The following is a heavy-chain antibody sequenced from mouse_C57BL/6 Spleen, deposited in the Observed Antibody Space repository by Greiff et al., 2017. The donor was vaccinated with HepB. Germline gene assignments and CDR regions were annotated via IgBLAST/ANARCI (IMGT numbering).Heavy chain of an antibody. J-gene: IGHJ4*01. Sequence: QVQLQQPGAELVRPGSSVKLSCKASGYTFTSYWMHWVKQRPIQGLEWIGNIDPSDSETHYNQKFKDKATLTVDKYSSTAYMPLSILTSEDSAVYYCSRGGNCGEPYAMDYWGQGTSVTVSS. D-gene: IGHD2-1*01. V-gene: IGHV1-52*01. CDR3: SRGGNCGEPYAMDY. CDR2: IDPSDSET. CDR1: GYTFTSYW.